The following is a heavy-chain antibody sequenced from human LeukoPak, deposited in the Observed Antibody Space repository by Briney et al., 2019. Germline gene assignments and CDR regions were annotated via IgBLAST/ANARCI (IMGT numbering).Heavy chain of an antibody. V-gene: IGHV3-33*01. Sequence: PGGSLRLSCAASGFTFSSYGMHWVRQAPGKGLAWVAVIWYDGSNKYYADSVKGRFTISRDNSKNTLYLQMNSLRAEDTAVYNCARADYYDSSGYYDYWGQGTLVTVS. CDR2: IWYDGSNK. D-gene: IGHD3-22*01. CDR1: GFTFSSYG. J-gene: IGHJ4*02. CDR3: ARADYYDSSGYYDY.